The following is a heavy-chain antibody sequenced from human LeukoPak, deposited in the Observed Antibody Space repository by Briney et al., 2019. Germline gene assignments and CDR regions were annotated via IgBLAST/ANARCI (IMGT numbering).Heavy chain of an antibody. CDR2: ISYEESNK. CDR1: EFTFISYN. Sequence: GGSLRVSCAASEFTFISYNMHWVRQAPGKGLEWVAVISYEESNKYYADSVKGRFTISRDNSKSTLYLQMNSLRAEDTAVYYCARGTYSSRQGTFDYWGQGTLVTVSS. J-gene: IGHJ4*02. V-gene: IGHV3-30*04. D-gene: IGHD6-13*01. CDR3: ARGTYSSRQGTFDY.